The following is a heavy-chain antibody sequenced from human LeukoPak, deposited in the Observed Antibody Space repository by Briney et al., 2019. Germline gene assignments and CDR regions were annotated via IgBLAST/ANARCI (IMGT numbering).Heavy chain of an antibody. D-gene: IGHD3-10*01. CDR1: GGSISSSSYY. Sequence: PSETLSLTCTVSGGSISSSSYYWSWIRQPPGKGLEWIGYIYYSGSTNYNPSLKSRVTISVDTSKNQFSLKLSSVTAADTAVYYCARDRNYYGSGSFDYWGQGTLDTVSS. J-gene: IGHJ4*02. CDR3: ARDRNYYGSGSFDY. V-gene: IGHV4-61*01. CDR2: IYYSGST.